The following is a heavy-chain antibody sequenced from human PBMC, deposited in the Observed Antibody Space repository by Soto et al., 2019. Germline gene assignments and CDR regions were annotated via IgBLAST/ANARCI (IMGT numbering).Heavy chain of an antibody. CDR3: SAGVTLVLGY. CDR2: IKSKSDGGTA. J-gene: IGHJ4*02. V-gene: IGHV3-15*01. CDR1: GVTFSNAW. Sequence: GGSLRLSCAASGVTFSNAWMSWVRQAPGKGLEWVGRIKSKSDGGTADYAAYVKGRFTISRDDSKNTLYLQMDSLKTEDTAMYYCSAGVTLVLGYWGQGTLVTVSS. D-gene: IGHD2-21*02.